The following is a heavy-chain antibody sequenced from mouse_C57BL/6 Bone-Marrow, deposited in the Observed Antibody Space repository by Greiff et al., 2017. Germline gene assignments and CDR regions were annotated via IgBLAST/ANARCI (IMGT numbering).Heavy chain of an antibody. CDR3: ARQVWTVTFAY. D-gene: IGHD2-13*01. V-gene: IGHV5-4*03. CDR2: ISDGGSYT. Sequence: DVKLVESGGGLVKPGGSLKLSCAASGFTFSSYAMSWVRQTPEKRLEWVATISDGGSYTYYPDNVKGRFTISRDNAKNNLYLQMSHLKSEDTAMYYCARQVWTVTFAYWGQGTLVTVSA. CDR1: GFTFSSYA. J-gene: IGHJ3*01.